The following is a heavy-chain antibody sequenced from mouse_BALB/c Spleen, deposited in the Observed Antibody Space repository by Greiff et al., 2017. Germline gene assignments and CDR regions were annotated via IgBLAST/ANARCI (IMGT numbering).Heavy chain of an antibody. CDR3: ARKRVSTMITTGYFDV. V-gene: IGHV1-9*01. D-gene: IGHD2-4*01. CDR2: ILPGSGST. Sequence: EQLQQSGAELMKPGASVKISCKATGYTFSSYWIEWVKQRPGHGLEWIGEILPGSGSTNYNEKFKGKATFTADTSSNTAYMQLSSLTSEDSAVYYCARKRVSTMITTGYFDVWGAGTTVTVSS. CDR1: GYTFSSYW. J-gene: IGHJ1*01.